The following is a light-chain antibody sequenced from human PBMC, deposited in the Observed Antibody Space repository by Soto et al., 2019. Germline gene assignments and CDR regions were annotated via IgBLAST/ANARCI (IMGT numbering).Light chain of an antibody. CDR1: QGISSY. CDR2: AAS. J-gene: IGKJ1*01. CDR3: QQLNSYPWT. Sequence: DIQLTQSPSFLSASAGDRVTITCRASQGISSYLAWYQQKPGKAPKLLIYAASTLQSGVPSRFSGSGSGTEFTLTISSLQPEDFATYYCQQLNSYPWTFGQGTKVDIK. V-gene: IGKV1-9*01.